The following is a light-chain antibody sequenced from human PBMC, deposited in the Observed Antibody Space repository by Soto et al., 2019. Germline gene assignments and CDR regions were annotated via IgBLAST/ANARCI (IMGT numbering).Light chain of an antibody. CDR3: SSYTSSSTLV. V-gene: IGLV2-14*01. CDR2: DVS. J-gene: IGLJ2*01. CDR1: SSDVGGYNY. Sequence: QSALTQPASASGSPGQSITISCTGTSSDVGGYNYVSWYQQHPGKAPKLMIYDVSNRPSGVSNRFSGSKSGNTASLTISGLQAEAEDEYYCSSYTSSSTLVFGGGTKLTVL.